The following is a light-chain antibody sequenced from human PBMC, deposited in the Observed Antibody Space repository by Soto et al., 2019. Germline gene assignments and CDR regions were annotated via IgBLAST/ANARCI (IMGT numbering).Light chain of an antibody. CDR1: QSISSN. CDR2: GAS. J-gene: IGKJ1*01. V-gene: IGKV3-15*01. Sequence: EIVMTQSPGTLSVSPVERATLSCRASQSISSNLAWFQQKPGQSPRLLIYGASTRVIGVPARFSGSGSGTEFTLNISGLQSEDLEVYYCHQYSNWPRTFGQGTKVDIK. CDR3: HQYSNWPRT.